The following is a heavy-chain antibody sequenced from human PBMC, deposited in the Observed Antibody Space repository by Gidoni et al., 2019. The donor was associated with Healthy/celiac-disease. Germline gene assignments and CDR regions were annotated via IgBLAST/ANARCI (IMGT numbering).Heavy chain of an antibody. J-gene: IGHJ6*02. CDR3: ARDRYSSSGYYGMDV. D-gene: IGHD6-6*01. V-gene: IGHV3-7*01. CDR2: IKQDGSEK. CDR1: GFTFSSYW. Sequence: EVQLVESGGGLVQPGGSLRLSCAASGFTFSSYWMGWVRQAPGKGLEWVANIKQDGSEKYYVDSVKGRFTISRDNAKNSLYLQMNSLRAEDTAVYYCARDRYSSSGYYGMDVWGQGTTVTVSS.